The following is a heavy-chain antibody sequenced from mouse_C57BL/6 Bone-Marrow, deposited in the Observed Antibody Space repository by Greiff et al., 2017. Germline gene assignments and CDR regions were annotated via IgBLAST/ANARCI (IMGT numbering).Heavy chain of an antibody. J-gene: IGHJ4*01. CDR2: INPSNGGT. V-gene: IGHV1-53*01. D-gene: IGHD2-5*01. CDR3: AKDYSNYPAYYYAMDY. Sequence: QVQLQQPGTELVKPGASVKLSCKASGYTFTSYWMHWVKQRPGQGLEWIGKINPSNGGTTYNEKFKSKATLTVDKSSSTAYMQLSSLTSEDSAVYYCAKDYSNYPAYYYAMDYWGQGTSVTVSS. CDR1: GYTFTSYW.